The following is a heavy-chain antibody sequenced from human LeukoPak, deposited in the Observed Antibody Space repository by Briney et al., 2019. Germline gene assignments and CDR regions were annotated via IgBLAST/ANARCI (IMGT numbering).Heavy chain of an antibody. CDR3: AREGSLAVAPHQYYFDY. CDR1: GYTFTTYY. CDR2: INPSGGST. J-gene: IGHJ4*02. V-gene: IGHV1-46*01. D-gene: IGHD6-19*01. Sequence: GASVKVSCKASGYTFTTYYMHWVRQAPGQGLEWMGIINPSGGSTTYAQNFQGRVTMTRDTSTSAVYMEVSSLRSEDTAVYYCAREGSLAVAPHQYYFDYWGQGTLVTVSS.